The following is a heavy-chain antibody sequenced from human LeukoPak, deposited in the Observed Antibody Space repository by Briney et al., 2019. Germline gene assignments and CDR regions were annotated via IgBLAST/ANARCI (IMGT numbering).Heavy chain of an antibody. CDR2: IYWDDDK. CDR1: GFSLGTCGVG. Sequence: SGPTLVNPPQTLTLTCTFSGFSLGTCGVGVGWIRQPPGKALEWLALIYWDDDKRYSPSLKSRLTITKDTSKNQVVLTMTSMDPVDTATYYCAHRRWNSSGWYYFDYWGQGTLVTVSS. D-gene: IGHD6-19*01. V-gene: IGHV2-5*02. CDR3: AHRRWNSSGWYYFDY. J-gene: IGHJ4*02.